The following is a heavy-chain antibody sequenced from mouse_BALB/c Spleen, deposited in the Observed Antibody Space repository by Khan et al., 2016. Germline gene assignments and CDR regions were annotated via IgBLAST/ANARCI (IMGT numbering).Heavy chain of an antibody. CDR1: GFDFSRYW. CDR3: ARNDYYAMDC. Sequence: EVKLLESGGGLVQPGGSLKLSCAASGFDFSRYWMSWVRQAPGKGLEWIGEINPDSSTITYTPSLKDKFIISRDNAKNMLYLQMSKVRSEDTALYYCARNDYYAMDCWGQGTSVTVSS. CDR2: INPDSSTI. J-gene: IGHJ4*01. V-gene: IGHV4-1*02.